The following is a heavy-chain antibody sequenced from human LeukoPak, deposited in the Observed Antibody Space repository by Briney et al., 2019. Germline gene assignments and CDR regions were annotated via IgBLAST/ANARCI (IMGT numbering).Heavy chain of an antibody. CDR2: IKQDGSEK. V-gene: IGHV3-7*01. CDR1: GFTFSSYW. Sequence: PGGSVRLSCSASGFTFSSYWMIWVRQAPGKGLEGVANIKQDGSEKYYVHSVKVRFTISRDNAKNSLYLPMNSLRAEDTAVYYCASLYYYDQSAFDIWGQGTMVTVSS. CDR3: ASLYYYDQSAFDI. D-gene: IGHD3-22*01. J-gene: IGHJ3*02.